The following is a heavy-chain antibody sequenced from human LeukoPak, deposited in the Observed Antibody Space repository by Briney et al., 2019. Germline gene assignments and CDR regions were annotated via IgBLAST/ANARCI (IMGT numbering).Heavy chain of an antibody. D-gene: IGHD2-15*01. CDR3: AKELYSFDY. V-gene: IGHV3-23*01. CDR1: GFTFSSYA. CDR2: IRGSGDST. J-gene: IGHJ4*02. Sequence: PGGSLRLSCAASGFTFSSYAMSWVRQAPGKGLEWVSAIRGSGDSTYYAESVKGRFTISRDKSKNTLYLQMNSLRAEDTAVYYCAKELYSFDYWGQGTLVTVSS.